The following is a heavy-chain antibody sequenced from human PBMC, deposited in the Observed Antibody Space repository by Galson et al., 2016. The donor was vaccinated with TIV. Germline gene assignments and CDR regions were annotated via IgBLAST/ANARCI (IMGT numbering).Heavy chain of an antibody. CDR3: ARARGYCSTTSCYMDY. CDR1: GYMFSSYG. CDR2: IQYDGSNK. V-gene: IGHV3-30*02. D-gene: IGHD2-2*02. J-gene: IGHJ4*02. Sequence: SLRLSCAVSGYMFSSYGMHWVRQAPGRGLEWVAFIQYDGSNKYYADSVKGRFTISRDNSMNTLYLQMNSLRAEDTAVYYCARARGYCSTTSCYMDYWGQGTLVTVSS.